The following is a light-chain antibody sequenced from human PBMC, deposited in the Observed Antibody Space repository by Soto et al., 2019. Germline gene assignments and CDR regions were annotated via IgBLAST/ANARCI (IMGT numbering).Light chain of an antibody. CDR1: SSDVGHYNH. Sequence: SARTQPGSVSGYPGQAITISCNGTSSDVGHYNHVSWYQQHPGKAPKLIIYEVSNRPSAVSDRFSGSKSGNTASLTISGLQTEDEAHYYCTSDTRGSAPFVFGTGTKSPS. CDR3: TSDTRGSAPFV. J-gene: IGLJ1*01. CDR2: EVS. V-gene: IGLV2-14*01.